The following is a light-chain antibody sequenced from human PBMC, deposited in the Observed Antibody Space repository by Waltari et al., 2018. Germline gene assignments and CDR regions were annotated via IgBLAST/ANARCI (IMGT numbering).Light chain of an antibody. CDR2: DAS. V-gene: IGKV3-15*01. CDR1: QSASTN. Sequence: ERVMTQSPATLSVSPGETDTLSCRASQSASTNLAWYQQKAGQAPRLLIYDASIRATGVPARFSGSGAGTEFILTITGLQSEDFAVYYCQQYNNWLYTFGQGTKLEIK. CDR3: QQYNNWLYT. J-gene: IGKJ2*01.